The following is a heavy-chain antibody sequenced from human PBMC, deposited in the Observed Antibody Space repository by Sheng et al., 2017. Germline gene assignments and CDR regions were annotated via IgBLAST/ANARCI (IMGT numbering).Heavy chain of an antibody. Sequence: QVQLVQSGAEVKKPGSSVKVSCKASGGTFSSYAISWVRQAPGQGLEWMGGIIPIFGTANYAQKFQGRVTITADESTSTAYMELSSLRSDDTAVYYCARNIVVVPAAISAQYYYYYYGMDVWDQGP. V-gene: IGHV1-69*01. J-gene: IGHJ6*02. CDR3: ARNIVVVPAAISAQYYYYYYGMDV. D-gene: IGHD2-2*02. CDR1: GGTFSSYA. CDR2: IIPIFGTA.